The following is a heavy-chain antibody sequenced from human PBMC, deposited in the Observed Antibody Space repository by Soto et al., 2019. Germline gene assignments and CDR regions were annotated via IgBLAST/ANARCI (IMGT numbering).Heavy chain of an antibody. J-gene: IGHJ4*02. CDR2: IRANGGNT. Sequence: GSLRLSCAASGFTFSTFAMSWVRQAPGKGLEWVSTIRANGGNTYYADSVKGRFTISRDNSKNTLYLQMNSLGAEDTAVYYCARRSGSYSQSLAISFDSWGQGSLVTVSS. CDR1: GFTFSTFA. CDR3: ARRSGSYSQSLAISFDS. V-gene: IGHV3-23*01. D-gene: IGHD1-26*01.